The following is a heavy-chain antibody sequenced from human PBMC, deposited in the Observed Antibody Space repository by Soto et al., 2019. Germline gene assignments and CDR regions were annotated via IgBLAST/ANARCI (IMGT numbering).Heavy chain of an antibody. J-gene: IGHJ3*02. Sequence: ASVKVSCKASGYTFTGYYMHWVRQAPGQGLEWMGWINPNSGGTNYAQKFQGWVTMTRDTSISTAYMELSRLRSDDTAVCYCARARAFDAFDIRGQGTMVTVSS. V-gene: IGHV1-2*04. CDR1: GYTFTGYY. CDR2: INPNSGGT. CDR3: ARARAFDAFDI. D-gene: IGHD3-10*01.